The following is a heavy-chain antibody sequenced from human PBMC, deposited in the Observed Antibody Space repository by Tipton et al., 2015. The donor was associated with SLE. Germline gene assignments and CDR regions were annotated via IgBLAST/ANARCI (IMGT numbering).Heavy chain of an antibody. CDR2: IYTGGST. V-gene: IGHV4-61*02. J-gene: IGHJ4*02. D-gene: IGHD1-26*01. CDR1: GGSITSGSYY. CDR3: AREDQSVGATPYFAY. Sequence: TLSLTCTVSGGSITSGSYYWSWFRQPAGKGLEWVGRIYTGGSTNYNPSLKSRVTISVDTSKNQFSLKLSSVTAADTAVYYCAREDQSVGATPYFAYWGQGTLVTVSS.